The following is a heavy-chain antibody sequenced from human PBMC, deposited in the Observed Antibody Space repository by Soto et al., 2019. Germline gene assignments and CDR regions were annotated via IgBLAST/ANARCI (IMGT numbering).Heavy chain of an antibody. D-gene: IGHD2-2*01. J-gene: IGHJ6*02. CDR2: IIPIFGTA. V-gene: IGHV1-69*01. CDR3: ASPEYCSSTSCYYYYYGMDV. CDR1: GGTFSSYA. Sequence: QVQLVQSGAEVKKPGSSVKVSCKASGGTFSSYAISWVRQAPGQGLEWMGGIIPIFGTANYAQKFQGRVTITAEESTSTAYMELSSLRSEDTAVYYCASPEYCSSTSCYYYYYGMDVWGQGTTVTVSS.